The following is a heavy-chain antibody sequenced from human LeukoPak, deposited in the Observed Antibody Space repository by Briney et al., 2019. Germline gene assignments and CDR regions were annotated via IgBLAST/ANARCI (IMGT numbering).Heavy chain of an antibody. CDR3: ARELGVGVIGDAFDM. CDR1: GFTFSSYS. V-gene: IGHV3-21*01. Sequence: PGGSLRLSCAASGFTFSSYSMNWVRQAPGKGLEWVSSISGSSYYIYYADSVKGRFTISRDNAKNTLSLQMDSLGTEDTAVYYCARELGVGVIGDAFDMWGQGTMVTVSS. J-gene: IGHJ3*02. D-gene: IGHD3-22*01. CDR2: ISGSSYYI.